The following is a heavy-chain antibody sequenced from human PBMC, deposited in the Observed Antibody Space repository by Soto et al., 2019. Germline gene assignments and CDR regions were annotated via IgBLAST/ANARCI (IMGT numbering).Heavy chain of an antibody. CDR2: IYYSGST. V-gene: IGHV4-59*01. CDR1: GGSISSYY. D-gene: IGHD6-19*01. J-gene: IGHJ5*02. Sequence: LSLTCTVSGGSISSYYWSWIRQPPGKGLEWIGYIYYSGSTNYNPSLKSRVTISVDTSKNQFSLKLSSVTAADTAVYYCARGLAVAGTGWFDPWGQGTLVTVSS. CDR3: ARGLAVAGTGWFDP.